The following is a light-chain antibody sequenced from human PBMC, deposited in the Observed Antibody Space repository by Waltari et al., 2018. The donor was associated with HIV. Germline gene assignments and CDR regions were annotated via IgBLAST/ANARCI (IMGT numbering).Light chain of an antibody. CDR2: GAS. CDR3: QQHGASPYT. V-gene: IGKV3-20*01. CDR1: QSVSSSY. Sequence: EIVLTQSPGPLSLSPGERATPSCMASQSVSSSYLAWYQQKPGQAPRLLIYGASTRATGIQDRLSGSGSETDVTLTISRLEPEDFAVYYCQQHGASPYTFGQGTKLEIK. J-gene: IGKJ2*01.